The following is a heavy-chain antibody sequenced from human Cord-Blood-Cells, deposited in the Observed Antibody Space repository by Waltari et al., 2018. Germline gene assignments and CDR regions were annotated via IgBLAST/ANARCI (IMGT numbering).Heavy chain of an antibody. V-gene: IGHV4-4*07. CDR1: GGSISSYY. J-gene: IGHJ4*02. CDR2: TYTSGST. CDR3: ARDRSQTAMPTLWYYFDY. Sequence: QVQLQESGPGLVKPSETLSLTCTVSGGSISSYYWSWIRQPAGKGLEWIGRTYTSGSTNYNPSRKSRVTMSVDTSKNQFSLKLSSVTAADTAVYYCARDRSQTAMPTLWYYFDYWGQGTLVTVSS. D-gene: IGHD5-18*01.